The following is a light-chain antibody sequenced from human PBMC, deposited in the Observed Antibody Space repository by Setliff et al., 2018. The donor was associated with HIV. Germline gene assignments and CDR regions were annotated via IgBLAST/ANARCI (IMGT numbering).Light chain of an antibody. CDR1: SSNIGSNT. V-gene: IGLV1-44*01. CDR2: SNN. Sequence: QSVLTQPPSASGTPGQRVTISCSGSSSNIGSNTVNWYQQHPGTAPKLLIYSNNQRPAGVPDRFSGSKSGTSASLAISGLRSEDEADYYCAAWDDSLSGLYVFGTGT. CDR3: AAWDDSLSGLYV. J-gene: IGLJ1*01.